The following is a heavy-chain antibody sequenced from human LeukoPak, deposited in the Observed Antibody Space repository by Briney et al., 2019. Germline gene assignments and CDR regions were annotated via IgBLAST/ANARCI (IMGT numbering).Heavy chain of an antibody. Sequence: SETLSLTCAVSAGSISSSDWWSWVRPPPGKGLQGIGYIYQTESPKYNASLQSRVTISLDRSKNQFSLKLTSVTAADTAVYYCARDPHCSSSRCPFDYWGQGALVTVSS. CDR3: ARDPHCSSSRCPFDY. J-gene: IGHJ4*02. D-gene: IGHD2-2*01. V-gene: IGHV4-4*02. CDR2: IYQTESP. CDR1: AGSISSSDW.